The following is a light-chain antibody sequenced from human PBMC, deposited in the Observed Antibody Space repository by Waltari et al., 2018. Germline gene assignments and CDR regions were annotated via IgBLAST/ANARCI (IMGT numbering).Light chain of an antibody. CDR3: QQYNSYSPWT. J-gene: IGKJ1*01. V-gene: IGKV1-5*01. CDR2: DAS. CDR1: QSISSW. Sequence: DIQMTQSPSTLSASVGDRVTITCRASQSISSWLAWYQQKPGQAPNLLIYDASSLESGVPSRFSGSGSGTEFTLTISSLQPDDFATYYCQQYNSYSPWTFGQGTKVEIK.